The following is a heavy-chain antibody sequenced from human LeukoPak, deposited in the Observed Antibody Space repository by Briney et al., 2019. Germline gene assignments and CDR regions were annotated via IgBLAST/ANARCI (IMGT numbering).Heavy chain of an antibody. Sequence: GASVKVSCKASGYTFTSYAMHWVRQAPGQRLEWMGWCNAGNGNTKYSQEFQGRVTITRDTSASTAYMELSRLRSDDTAVYYCAREGGSDLVVPADNWFDPWGQGTLVTVSS. D-gene: IGHD2-2*01. CDR2: CNAGNGNT. CDR1: GYTFTSYA. J-gene: IGHJ5*02. V-gene: IGHV1-3*02. CDR3: AREGGSDLVVPADNWFDP.